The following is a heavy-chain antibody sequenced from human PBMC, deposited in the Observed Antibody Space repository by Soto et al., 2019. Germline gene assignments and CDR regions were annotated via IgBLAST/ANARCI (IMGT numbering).Heavy chain of an antibody. CDR1: GVSISSYY. V-gene: IGHV4-4*07. CDR2: IYTSGST. Sequence: SETLSLTCTVSGVSISSYYWSWIRQPAGKGLEWIGRIYTSGSTNYNPSLKSRVTMTVDTSKNQFSLKLSPVTAADTAVYYCARASGTIFRVPKPRGGWFHTWGQGTLVTASS. D-gene: IGHD3-3*01. CDR3: ARASGTIFRVPKPRGGWFHT. J-gene: IGHJ5*02.